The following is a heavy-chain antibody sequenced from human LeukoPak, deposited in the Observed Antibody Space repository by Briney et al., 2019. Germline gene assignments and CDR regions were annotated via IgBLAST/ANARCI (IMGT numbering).Heavy chain of an antibody. Sequence: PGRSLRLSCAASGFTFSSYGMHWVRQAPGKGLEWVAVIWYDGSNKYYADSVKGRFTISRDNSKNTLYLQMNSLRAEDTAVYYCARGYFHYYYDSSGYPFSDYWGQGTLVTVSS. V-gene: IGHV3-33*01. CDR1: GFTFSSYG. CDR3: ARGYFHYYYDSSGYPFSDY. J-gene: IGHJ4*02. CDR2: IWYDGSNK. D-gene: IGHD3-22*01.